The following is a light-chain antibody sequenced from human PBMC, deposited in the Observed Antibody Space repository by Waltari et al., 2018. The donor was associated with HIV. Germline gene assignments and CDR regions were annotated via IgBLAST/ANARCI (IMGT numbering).Light chain of an antibody. CDR3: QNYNSAPQIT. V-gene: IGKV1-27*01. J-gene: IGKJ5*01. CDR2: GAS. Sequence: DIQMTQSPSSLSASVGVRVTITCRASQDIRNYLAWYQQKPGEVPKLLIYGASTLQSGVPPRFSGSGSGTDFTLTIGSLHPEDAAIYYCQNYNSAPQITFGQGTRLEI. CDR1: QDIRNY.